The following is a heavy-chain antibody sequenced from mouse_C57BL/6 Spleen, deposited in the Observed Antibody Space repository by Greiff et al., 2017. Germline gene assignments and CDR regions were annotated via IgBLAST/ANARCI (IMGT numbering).Heavy chain of an antibody. V-gene: IGHV5-6*01. J-gene: IGHJ1*03. CDR2: ISSGGSYT. Sequence: EVQGVESGGDLVKPGGSLKLSCAASGFTFSSYGMSWVRQTPDKRLEWVATISSGGSYTYYPDSVKGRFTISRDNAKNTLYLQMSSLKYEDTARYYCATHEDYYGSSSHSYCDVWSTGTTVTVSS. CDR1: GFTFSSYG. D-gene: IGHD1-1*01. CDR3: ATHEDYYGSSSHSYCDV.